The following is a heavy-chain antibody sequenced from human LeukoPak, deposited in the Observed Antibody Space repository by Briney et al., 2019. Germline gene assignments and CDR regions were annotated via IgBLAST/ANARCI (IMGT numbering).Heavy chain of an antibody. CDR1: GFTLITYG. V-gene: IGHV3-23*01. CDR3: ARAHGFTDF. CDR2: VSGSIINT. Sequence: GGSLRLSCVASGFTLITYGMSWVRQAPGKGLEWVSGVSGSIINTHYADPVKGRFTISRDNSKNTLYLEMNSLRAEDTAVYYCARAHGFTDFWGQGTLVTVSS. J-gene: IGHJ4*02. D-gene: IGHD3-10*01.